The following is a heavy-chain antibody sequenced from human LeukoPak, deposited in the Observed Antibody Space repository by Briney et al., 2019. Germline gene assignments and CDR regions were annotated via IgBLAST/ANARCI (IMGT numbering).Heavy chain of an antibody. CDR1: GYTFTNYD. V-gene: IGHV1-8*01. CDR3: ARGQYGDY. D-gene: IGHD4-17*01. Sequence: ASVKVSCKTSGYTFTNYDINWVRQAPGPGLEWMGYMNPNSGNTGYAQKFQGRVTMTWDTSTSTAYMELSSLRSEDTAVYFCARGQYGDYWGQGTQVIVSS. CDR2: MNPNSGNT. J-gene: IGHJ4*02.